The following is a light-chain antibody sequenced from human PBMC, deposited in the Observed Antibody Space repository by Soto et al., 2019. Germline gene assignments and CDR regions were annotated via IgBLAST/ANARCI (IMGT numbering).Light chain of an antibody. Sequence: QSVLTQSPSASASPGASVKLTCTLSSGHSTYDNAWHQQQPEKGPRHLMKVNSDGRQTRGGGVPERFSGSSSGAVRYLTISSLQAEDEADYYCHTCGTGINWVFGGGTKLTVL. CDR1: SGHSTYD. J-gene: IGLJ3*02. CDR2: VNSDGRQ. V-gene: IGLV4-69*02. CDR3: HTCGTGINWV.